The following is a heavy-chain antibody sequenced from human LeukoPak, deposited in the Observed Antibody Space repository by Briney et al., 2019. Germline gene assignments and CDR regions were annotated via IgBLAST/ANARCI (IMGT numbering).Heavy chain of an antibody. Sequence: PSGTLSLTCSVSGGSISRYYWSWIWQPAGKGLEWIGRIYAGGSTNYNPTLKSRVTMSVDTSKNQFSLKLSSVTAADTAVYYSARAHSTSYAALDYFDYWGQGTLVTVSS. J-gene: IGHJ4*02. D-gene: IGHD3-16*01. V-gene: IGHV4-4*07. CDR3: ARAHSTSYAALDYFDY. CDR2: IYAGGST. CDR1: GGSISRYY.